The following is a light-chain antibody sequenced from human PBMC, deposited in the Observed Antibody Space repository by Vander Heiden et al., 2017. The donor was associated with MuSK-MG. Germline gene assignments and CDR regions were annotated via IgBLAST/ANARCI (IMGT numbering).Light chain of an antibody. V-gene: IGKV1-39*01. CDR1: QSISSY. Sequence: DIQMTQSPSSLSASVGDRVTITCRASQSISSYLNWYQQKPGKAPKLLIYAASSLQSGVPSRFSGSGYGKDFTLTMSSRQPEDFASCYCQQSYRNHTLTFGQGTRMEIK. CDR2: AAS. CDR3: QQSYRNHTLT. J-gene: IGKJ5*01.